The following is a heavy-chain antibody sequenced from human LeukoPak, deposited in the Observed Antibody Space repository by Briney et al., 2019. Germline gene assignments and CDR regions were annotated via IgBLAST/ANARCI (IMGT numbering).Heavy chain of an antibody. CDR2: IYYSGST. J-gene: IGHJ6*03. V-gene: IGHV4-39*07. CDR3: ARVGSWIQGTQVYYYYYYMDV. D-gene: IGHD2-15*01. Sequence: PSETLSLTCTVSGGSISSSSYYWGWIRQPPGKGLEWIGSIYYSGSTYYNPSLKSRVTISVDTSKNQFSLKLSSVTAADTAVYYCARVGSWIQGTQVYYYYYYMDVWGKGTTVTVSS. CDR1: GGSISSSSYY.